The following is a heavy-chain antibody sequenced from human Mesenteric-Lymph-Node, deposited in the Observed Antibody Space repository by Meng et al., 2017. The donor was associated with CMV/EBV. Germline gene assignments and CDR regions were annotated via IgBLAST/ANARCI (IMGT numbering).Heavy chain of an antibody. Sequence: YAISWVRKAPGQGLEWMGGIIPILGIANYAQKFQGRVTITADKSTSTAYMELSSLRSEDTAVYYCARVSPTFDIVVVPADNVNWYFDLWGRGTLVTVSS. J-gene: IGHJ2*01. CDR1: YA. D-gene: IGHD2-2*01. CDR2: IIPILGIA. CDR3: ARVSPTFDIVVVPADNVNWYFDL. V-gene: IGHV1-69*10.